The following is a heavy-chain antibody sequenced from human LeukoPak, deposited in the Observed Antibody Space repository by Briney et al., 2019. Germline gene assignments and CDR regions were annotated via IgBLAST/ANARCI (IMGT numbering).Heavy chain of an antibody. CDR1: GFTFSSYG. CDR3: TKVWDIVVVPAAVGAFDI. J-gene: IGHJ3*02. CDR2: IRYDGSNK. V-gene: IGHV3-30*02. Sequence: GGSLRLSCAASGFTFSSYGMHWVRQAPGKGLEWVAFIRYDGSNKYYADSVKGRFTISRDNSKNTLYLQMNSLRAEDTAVYYCTKVWDIVVVPAAVGAFDIWGQGTMVTVSS. D-gene: IGHD2-2*01.